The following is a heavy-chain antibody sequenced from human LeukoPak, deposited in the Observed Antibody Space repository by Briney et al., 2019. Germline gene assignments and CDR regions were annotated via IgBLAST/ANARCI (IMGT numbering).Heavy chain of an antibody. CDR1: GGLISGYY. CDR3: ARATAYSYPKGGFDY. D-gene: IGHD5-12*01. V-gene: IGHV4-59*01. Sequence: PSETLSLTCTVSGGLISGYYWNWIRQSPGKALEGVGYIYDSESGNYNPSLKSRVTISVDASKDQFSLKLSSVTAADTAVYYCARATAYSYPKGGFDYWGQGSLVTVSS. J-gene: IGHJ4*02. CDR2: IYDSESG.